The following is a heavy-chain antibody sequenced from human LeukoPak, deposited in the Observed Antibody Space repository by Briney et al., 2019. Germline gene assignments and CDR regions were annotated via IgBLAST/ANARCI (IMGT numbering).Heavy chain of an antibody. J-gene: IGHJ4*02. Sequence: GGSLRLSCLTSGFTFSTNAMSWVRQAPGKGLEWISGISGSGASTYYADSVTGRFTISRDNSRNTPYLQMNSLRGDDTAVYYCAKDVGKWESLHFFDYWGQGTLVTVSS. D-gene: IGHD1-26*01. CDR2: ISGSGAST. CDR1: GFTFSTNA. V-gene: IGHV3-23*01. CDR3: AKDVGKWESLHFFDY.